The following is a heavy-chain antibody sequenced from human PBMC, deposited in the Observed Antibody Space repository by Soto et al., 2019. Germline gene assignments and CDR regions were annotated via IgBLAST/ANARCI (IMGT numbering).Heavy chain of an antibody. CDR1: GCTFSSYA. CDR3: ARAQSASSWYYYYGMDV. Sequence: SVKVSCKASGCTFSSYAISWVRQAPGQGLEWMGGIIPIFGTANYAQKFQGRVTITADESTSTAYMELSSLRSEDTAVYYCARAQSASSWYYYYGMDVWGQGTTVTVSS. J-gene: IGHJ6*02. V-gene: IGHV1-69*13. CDR2: IIPIFGTA.